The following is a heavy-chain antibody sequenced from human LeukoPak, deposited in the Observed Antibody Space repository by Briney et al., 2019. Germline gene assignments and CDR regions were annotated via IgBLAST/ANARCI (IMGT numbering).Heavy chain of an antibody. CDR3: TRERCTPGLNWFDP. Sequence: PSETLSLTCAVDGESFSAYCWNWIRQSPGKGLEWIGEINHSGSTNYKPSLKSRVTISVATSKNQTSKRQFSLKLNSVTAADTAVYYCTRERCTPGLNWFDPWGQRSLVTFSS. CDR1: GESFSAYC. CDR2: INHSGST. J-gene: IGHJ5*02. V-gene: IGHV4-34*01. D-gene: IGHD1-1*01.